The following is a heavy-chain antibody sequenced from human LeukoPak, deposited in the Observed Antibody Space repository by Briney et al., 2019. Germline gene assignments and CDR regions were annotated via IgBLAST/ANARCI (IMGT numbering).Heavy chain of an antibody. D-gene: IGHD1-26*01. Sequence: SETLSLTCTVSGGSISSSSYYWGWIRQPPGKGLGWIGSIYYSGSTYYNPSLKSRVTISVDTSKNQFSLKLSSVTAADTAVYYCARVGGSGSYYYFDYWGQGTLVTVSS. J-gene: IGHJ4*02. CDR3: ARVGGSGSYYYFDY. V-gene: IGHV4-39*07. CDR1: GGSISSSSYY. CDR2: IYYSGST.